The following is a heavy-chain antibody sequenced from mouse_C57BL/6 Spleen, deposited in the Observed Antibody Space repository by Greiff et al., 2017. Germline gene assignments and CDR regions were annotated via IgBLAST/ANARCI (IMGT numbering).Heavy chain of an antibody. CDR3: ARDYGSGDY. D-gene: IGHD1-1*01. V-gene: IGHV1-64*01. CDR1: GYTFTSYW. Sequence: VQLQQPGAELVTPGASVKLSCKASGYTFTSYWMHWVKQRPGQGLEWIGMIHPNSGSTNYNEKFKSKATLTVDKSSSTAYMQISSLTSEDSAVYYCARDYGSGDYWGQGTTLTVSS. J-gene: IGHJ2*01. CDR2: IHPNSGST.